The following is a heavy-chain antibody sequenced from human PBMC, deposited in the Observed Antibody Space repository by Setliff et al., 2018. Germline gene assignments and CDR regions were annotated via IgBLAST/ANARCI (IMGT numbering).Heavy chain of an antibody. V-gene: IGHV3-23*01. CDR3: ADIFDLSGY. CDR2: ITDGSAT. J-gene: IGHJ4*02. CDR1: GFTFSGYV. D-gene: IGHD3-3*02. Sequence: GGSLRLSCAVSGFTFSGYVMTWVRQAPGEGLEWVSGITDGSATYYAVSVKGRFTISRDNVKRTLYLQMKSLGAEDTSVYYCADIFDLSGYWGQGTLVTVSS.